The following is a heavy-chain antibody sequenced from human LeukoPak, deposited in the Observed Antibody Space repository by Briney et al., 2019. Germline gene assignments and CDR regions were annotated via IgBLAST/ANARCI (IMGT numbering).Heavy chain of an antibody. CDR3: ARDHPEKYGDNWFDP. V-gene: IGHV1-18*04. Sequence: GASVKVSCKASGYTFTGYYMHWVRQAPGQGLEWMGWISAYNGNTNYAQKLQGRVTMTTDTSTGTAYMELRSLRSDDTAVYYCARDHPEKYGDNWFDPWGQGTLVTVSS. CDR1: GYTFTGYY. CDR2: ISAYNGNT. D-gene: IGHD2-8*01. J-gene: IGHJ5*02.